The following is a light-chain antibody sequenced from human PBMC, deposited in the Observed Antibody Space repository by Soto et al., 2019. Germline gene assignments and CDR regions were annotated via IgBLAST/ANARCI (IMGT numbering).Light chain of an antibody. CDR2: GSS. Sequence: EILMTQSPATLSVSPGERATLSCRASQSVRNTLAWYQQKAGQAPRLLIYGSSTRDTGIPARFSGSRSGTEFTLTISSLQSEDFAVYDCQQYNNWPPWTFGHGTKVEIK. CDR1: QSVRNT. V-gene: IGKV3-15*01. CDR3: QQYNNWPPWT. J-gene: IGKJ1*01.